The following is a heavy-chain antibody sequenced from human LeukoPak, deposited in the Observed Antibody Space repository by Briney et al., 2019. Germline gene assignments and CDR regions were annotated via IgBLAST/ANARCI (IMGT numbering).Heavy chain of an antibody. CDR1: GGSFSGYY. CDR3: ARGHSGWFAEYFQH. V-gene: IGHV4-34*01. CDR2: INHSGST. D-gene: IGHD6-19*01. J-gene: IGHJ1*01. Sequence: SETLSLTCAVYGGSFSGYYWSWIRQPPGKGLEWIGEINHSGSTNYNPYLKSRVTISVDTSKNQFSLKLSSVTAADTAVYYCARGHSGWFAEYFQHWGQGTLVTVSS.